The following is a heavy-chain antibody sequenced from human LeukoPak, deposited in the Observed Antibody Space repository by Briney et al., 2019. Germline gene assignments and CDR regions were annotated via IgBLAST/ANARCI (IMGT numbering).Heavy chain of an antibody. CDR3: AREGPRGNSQFDY. V-gene: IGHV3-33*08. CDR2: IWYDGSNK. J-gene: IGHJ4*02. D-gene: IGHD2/OR15-2a*01. CDR1: GFTFSSYA. Sequence: GGSLRLSCAASGFTFSSYAMHWVRQAPGKGLEWVALIWYDGSNKYYTDSVKGRLTISRDNSKNTLYLQMNSLRAEDTAIYYCAREGPRGNSQFDYWGQGTLVTVSS.